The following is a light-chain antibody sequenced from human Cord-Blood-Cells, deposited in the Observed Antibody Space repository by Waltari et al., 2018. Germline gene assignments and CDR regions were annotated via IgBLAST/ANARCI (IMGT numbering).Light chain of an antibody. Sequence: QSALTQPASVSGSPGQSITISCTGTSRDVVSYNLFSWYQQHQVKAPKLMIYECSKRRSGVSNRFSGSKSGNTASLTSSGLQAEDEAYYYCCSYAGSSTWVFGGGTKLTVL. J-gene: IGLJ3*02. CDR2: ECS. V-gene: IGLV2-23*01. CDR3: CSYAGSSTWV. CDR1: SRDVVSYNL.